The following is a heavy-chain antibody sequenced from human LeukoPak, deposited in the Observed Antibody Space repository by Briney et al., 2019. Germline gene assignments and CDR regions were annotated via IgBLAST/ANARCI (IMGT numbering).Heavy chain of an antibody. CDR2: IYSGGTT. Sequence: GGSLRLSCAASEFTVSSNYMSWVRQAPGKGLEWVSVIYSGGTTFYADSVKGRFTISRDNSMNTLYLHMNSLRVEDTAVYYCARSSTIGAAGLFDSWGQGTLVTVSS. J-gene: IGHJ4*02. V-gene: IGHV3-53*01. CDR3: ARSSTIGAAGLFDS. D-gene: IGHD6-13*01. CDR1: EFTVSSNY.